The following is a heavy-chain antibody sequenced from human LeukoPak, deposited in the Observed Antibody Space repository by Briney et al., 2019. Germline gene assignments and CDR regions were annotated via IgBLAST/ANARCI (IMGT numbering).Heavy chain of an antibody. CDR1: GGSISSGGYS. V-gene: IGHV4-39*01. J-gene: IGHJ4*02. Sequence: SETLSLTCAVSGGSISSGGYSWSWIRQPPGKGLEWIGTIYYSENTYCNPSLKSRVTISVDTSKNQFSLKLSSVTAADTAVYYCARPSGSYHYPYYFDYWGQGTLVTVSS. CDR3: ARPSGSYHYPYYFDY. CDR2: IYYSENT. D-gene: IGHD1-26*01.